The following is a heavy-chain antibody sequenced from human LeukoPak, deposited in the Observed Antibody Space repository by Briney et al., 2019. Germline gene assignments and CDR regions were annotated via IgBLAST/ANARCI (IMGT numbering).Heavy chain of an antibody. Sequence: SETLSLTCIVSGGSTSGGNYYWGWIRQPPGKGLEWIGEINHSGSTNYNPSLKSRVTILVDTSKNQFSLKLSSVTAADTAVYYCARGLTSMPPGGYWGQGTLVTVSS. J-gene: IGHJ4*02. CDR3: ARGLTSMPPGGY. CDR2: INHSGST. D-gene: IGHD2/OR15-2a*01. CDR1: GGSTSGGNYY. V-gene: IGHV4-39*07.